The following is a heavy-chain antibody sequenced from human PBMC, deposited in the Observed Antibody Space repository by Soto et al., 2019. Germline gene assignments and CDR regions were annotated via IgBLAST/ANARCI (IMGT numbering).Heavy chain of an antibody. D-gene: IGHD1-1*01. CDR2: ISPNSGGI. CDR1: GFTFTGYY. V-gene: IGHV1-2*02. CDR3: ARGMHTRQLPHNY. Sequence: QVQLVQSGAEVREPGASVRVSCKASGFTFTGYYMHWVRQAPGQGLEWMGSISPNSGGITYAQKFQGSVTMTRDTSINRIYMERSRLSSHDTAVYYGARGMHTRQLPHNYWGQGTLVTVSS. J-gene: IGHJ4*02.